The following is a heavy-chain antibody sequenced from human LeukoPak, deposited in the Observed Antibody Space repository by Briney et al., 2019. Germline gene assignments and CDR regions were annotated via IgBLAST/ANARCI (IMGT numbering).Heavy chain of an antibody. V-gene: IGHV1-18*01. CDR1: GYTFTSYG. CDR2: ISAYNGKT. D-gene: IGHD2-8*02. J-gene: IGHJ6*02. Sequence: GASVKVFCKASGYTFTSYGISWVRQAPGQGLEWMGWISAYNGKTHYAQKLQDRVTMTTDTSTSTASMELRSLTSDDTAVYFCAGDGTGDYYYYYGMDVWGQGTTVTVSS. CDR3: AGDGTGDYYYYYGMDV.